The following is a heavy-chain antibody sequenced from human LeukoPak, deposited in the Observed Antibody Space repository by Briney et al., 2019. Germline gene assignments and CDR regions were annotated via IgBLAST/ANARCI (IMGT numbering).Heavy chain of an antibody. CDR3: ARVEQQLIPHFDY. CDR1: GGTFSSYA. J-gene: IGHJ4*02. D-gene: IGHD6-13*01. V-gene: IGHV1-46*01. CDR2: INPSGGST. Sequence: ASVKVSCKASGGTFSSYAISWVRQAPGQGLEWMGIINPSGGSTSYAQKFQGRVTMTRDTSTSTVYMELSSLRSEDTAVYYCARVEQQLIPHFDYWGQGTLVTVSS.